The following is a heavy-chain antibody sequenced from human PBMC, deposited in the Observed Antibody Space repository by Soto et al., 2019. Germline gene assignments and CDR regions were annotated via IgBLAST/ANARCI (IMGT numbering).Heavy chain of an antibody. CDR2: IKGDGSAK. D-gene: IGHD6-25*01. CDR3: ARDVSPGSSGYYLDDFDI. J-gene: IGHJ3*02. Sequence: EVQLVESGGGLVQPGGSLRLSCAASGFTFGNYWMTWVRQAPGKGLEWVANIKGDGSAKSYLDSVRGRFTVSRDNAENSLFLQMNILSAEDTALYYCARDVSPGSSGYYLDDFDIWGQGTLVTVS. V-gene: IGHV3-7*05. CDR1: GFTFGNYW.